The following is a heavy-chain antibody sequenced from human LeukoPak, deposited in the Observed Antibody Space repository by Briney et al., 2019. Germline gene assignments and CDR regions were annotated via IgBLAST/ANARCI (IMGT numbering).Heavy chain of an antibody. CDR3: ARESVTTPGPYYGMDV. Sequence: SETLSLTCAVYGGSFSGYYWSWIRQPPGKGLEWIGDINHSGSTNYNPSLKSRVTISVDTSKNQFSLKLSSVTAADTAVYYCARESVTTPGPYYGMDVWGKGTTVTVSS. CDR2: INHSGST. CDR1: GGSFSGYY. V-gene: IGHV4-34*01. D-gene: IGHD4-17*01. J-gene: IGHJ6*04.